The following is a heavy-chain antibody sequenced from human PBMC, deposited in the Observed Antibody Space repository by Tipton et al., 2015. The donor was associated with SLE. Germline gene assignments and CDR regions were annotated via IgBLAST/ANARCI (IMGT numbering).Heavy chain of an antibody. CDR2: ISHDGGAK. CDR1: GFTFNTYS. J-gene: IGHJ4*02. CDR3: ARAPFRVAAAGTGFDY. Sequence: SLRLSCAASGFTFNTYSIHCVRQAPGKGLEWVALISHDGGAKYYADSVKGRFTISRDNAKNSLYLQMNSLRAEDTAVYYCARAPFRVAAAGTGFDYWGQGTLVTVSS. D-gene: IGHD6-13*01. V-gene: IGHV3-30*04.